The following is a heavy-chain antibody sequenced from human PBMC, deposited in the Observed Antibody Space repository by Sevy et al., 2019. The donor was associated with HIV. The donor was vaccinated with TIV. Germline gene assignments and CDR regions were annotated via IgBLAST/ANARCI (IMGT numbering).Heavy chain of an antibody. V-gene: IGHV1-2*02. CDR1: GYTFTDYY. D-gene: IGHD6-13*01. Sequence: ASVKVSCKASGYTFTDYYMYWVRQAPGQGLEWMGWINPNSGGTNYAQKFQGRVTMTRDTSISTAYMEQSRLRSDDTAMYYCARDPSRAAEGWFDPWGQGTLVTVSS. CDR2: INPNSGGT. J-gene: IGHJ5*02. CDR3: ARDPSRAAEGWFDP.